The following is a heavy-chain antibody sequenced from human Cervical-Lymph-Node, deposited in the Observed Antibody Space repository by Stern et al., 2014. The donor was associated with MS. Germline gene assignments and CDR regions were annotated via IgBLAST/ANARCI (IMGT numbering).Heavy chain of an antibody. D-gene: IGHD3-22*01. CDR1: GGTFSSYA. V-gene: IGHV1-69*12. J-gene: IGHJ6*02. CDR2: IIPIFGKA. CDR3: ARPTTDSSGYYYYYGMDV. Sequence: QVQLVQSGAEVKKPGSSVKVSCKASGGTFSSYAISWVRQAPGQGLEWMGGIIPIFGKANYAQKFQGRVTITADESTSTAYMELSSLRSEDTAVYYCARPTTDSSGYYYYYGMDVWGQGTTVTVSS.